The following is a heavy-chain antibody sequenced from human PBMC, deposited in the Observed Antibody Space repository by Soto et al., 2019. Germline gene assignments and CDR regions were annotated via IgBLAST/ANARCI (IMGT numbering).Heavy chain of an antibody. CDR1: GCTCSSYA. Sequence: PVGSLRLSCAASGCTCSSYAMSWVRQAPGKGLEWVSAISGSGGSTYYADSVKGRFTISRDNSKNTLYLQMNSLRAEDTAVYYCAKVQGSIAVAANLDYWGQGTLVTVSS. V-gene: IGHV3-23*01. CDR2: ISGSGGST. J-gene: IGHJ4*02. CDR3: AKVQGSIAVAANLDY. D-gene: IGHD6-19*01.